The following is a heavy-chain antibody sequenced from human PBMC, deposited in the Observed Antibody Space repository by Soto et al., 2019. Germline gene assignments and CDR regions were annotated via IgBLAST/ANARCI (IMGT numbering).Heavy chain of an antibody. J-gene: IGHJ6*02. CDR1: SGSIRSSSYY. Sequence: SETLSLTCTVSSGSIRSSSYYWGWIRQPPGKGLEWIGSIYNSGSTYYNPSLKSRVTISVDTSKNQFSLKLSSVTAADTAVYYCARGQLRYFDWLLRYYGMDVWGQGTTVTVSS. CDR2: IYNSGST. D-gene: IGHD3-9*01. CDR3: ARGQLRYFDWLLRYYGMDV. V-gene: IGHV4-39*01.